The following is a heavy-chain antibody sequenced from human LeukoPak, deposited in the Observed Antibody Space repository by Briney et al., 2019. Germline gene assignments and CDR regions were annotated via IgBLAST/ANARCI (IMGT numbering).Heavy chain of an antibody. J-gene: IGHJ5*02. CDR3: ARGRGWIDL. CDR2: VNEDGSER. D-gene: IGHD5-24*01. V-gene: IGHV3-7*01. CDR1: GFTFTNNW. Sequence: GGSLRLSCAASGFTFTNNWMTWFRQAPGKGLEWVANVNEDGSERNYVDSVKGRFTISRDNAKNSVYLQMNNLRVEETAVYYCARGRGWIDLWGQGTLVTVSS.